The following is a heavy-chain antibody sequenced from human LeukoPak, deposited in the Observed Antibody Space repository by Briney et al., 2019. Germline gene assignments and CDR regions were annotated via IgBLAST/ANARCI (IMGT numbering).Heavy chain of an antibody. CDR3: VIDFGESSGYYFDY. CDR2: INGDGSTL. D-gene: IGHD3-22*01. V-gene: IGHV3-74*01. CDR1: GFIFSRYW. Sequence: GGSLRLSCAASGFIFSRYWMHWVRQAPGKGLVWVSRINGDGSTLSYADSVKGRFTISRDNAKNTLYLQMNSLRAEDAAVYYCVIDFGESSGYYFDYWGQGTLVTVSS. J-gene: IGHJ4*02.